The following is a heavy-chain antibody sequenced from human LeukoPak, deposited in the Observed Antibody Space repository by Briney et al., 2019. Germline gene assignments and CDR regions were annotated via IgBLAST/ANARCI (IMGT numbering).Heavy chain of an antibody. J-gene: IGHJ1*01. CDR1: GFTFSSYS. D-gene: IGHD2-2*01. CDR2: ISSSSSYI. CDR3: ATYSSSNAREFQY. V-gene: IGHV3-21*01. Sequence: GGSLRLSCAASGFTFSSYSMNWVRQAPGKGLEWVSSISSSSSYIYYADSVKGRFTISRDNAKNSLYLQMNSLRAEDTAVYYCATYSSSNAREFQYWGQGTLVTVSS.